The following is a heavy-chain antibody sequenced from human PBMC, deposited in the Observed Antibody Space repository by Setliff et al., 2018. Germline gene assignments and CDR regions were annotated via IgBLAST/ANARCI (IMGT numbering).Heavy chain of an antibody. CDR2: INHSGSP. D-gene: IGHD2-2*01. CDR1: DGSFSGYY. Sequence: PSETLSLTCAVYDGSFSGYYWSWIRQSPERGLEWIGEINHSGSPNYKNPSLASRATISVDSAKNQVSLRLSSVTAADTAVYYCARWMEYYQRDNRGEGGMDVWGKGTTVTAP. J-gene: IGHJ6*03. CDR3: ARWMEYYQRDNRGEGGMDV. V-gene: IGHV4-34*01.